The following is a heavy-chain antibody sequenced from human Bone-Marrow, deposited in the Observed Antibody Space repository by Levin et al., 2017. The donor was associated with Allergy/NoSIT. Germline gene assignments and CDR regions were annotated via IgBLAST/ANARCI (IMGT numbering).Heavy chain of an antibody. J-gene: IGHJ3*01. Sequence: PGGSLRLSCAASGFTFSDIWMTWVRQAPVKGLEWVGRIKSKTAGETTDYAAPVKGRFAISRDDSKNTLYLQMNSLKTEDTAVYYCVAGLIHSNYVQHSFDLWGRGTKVTVSS. V-gene: IGHV3-15*01. CDR2: IKSKTAGETT. D-gene: IGHD4-11*01. CDR3: VAGLIHSNYVQHSFDL. CDR1: GFTFSDIW.